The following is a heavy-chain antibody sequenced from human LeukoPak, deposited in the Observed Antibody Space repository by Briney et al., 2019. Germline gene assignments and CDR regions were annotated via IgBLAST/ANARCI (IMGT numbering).Heavy chain of an antibody. D-gene: IGHD1-1*01. V-gene: IGHV3-21*01. Sequence: GGSLRLSCAASGFTFSDYSMNWVRQAPGKGLEWVSSISRSSRHVYYAGSVKGRFTISRDNAKNSLYLQMNSLRAEDMAVYFCVRDLMGSGSTTAYLHHWGQGTLVTVS. J-gene: IGHJ1*01. CDR1: GFTFSDYS. CDR2: ISRSSRHV. CDR3: VRDLMGSGSTTAYLHH.